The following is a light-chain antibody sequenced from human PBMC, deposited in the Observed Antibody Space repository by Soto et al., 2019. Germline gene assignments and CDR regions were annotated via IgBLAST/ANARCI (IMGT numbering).Light chain of an antibody. J-gene: IGLJ1*01. CDR3: SSYAGSNNSYV. CDR1: SSDVGGYNY. V-gene: IGLV2-8*01. Sequence: QSVLTRPPSASGSPGQSVTISCTGTSSDVGGYNYVSWYQQHPGKAPKLMIYEVTKRPSGVPDRFSGSKSGNTASLTVSGLRAEDEADYYCSSYAGSNNSYVFGTGTKVTVL. CDR2: EVT.